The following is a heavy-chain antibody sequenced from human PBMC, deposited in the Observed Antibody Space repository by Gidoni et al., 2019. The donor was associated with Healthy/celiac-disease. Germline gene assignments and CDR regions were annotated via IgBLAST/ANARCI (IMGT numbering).Heavy chain of an antibody. CDR3: ARDRQGLYYVSDP. Sequence: EVQLVESGGGLVQQGGSLRLSCAASGFTFRSYSMNWVRQSPGKGLELVSYISSSSITIYYADSVKGRFTISRDNAKNSLYLQMNSLRDEDTAVYYCARDRQGLYYVSDPWGQGTLVTVSS. CDR1: GFTFRSYS. D-gene: IGHD3-10*01. V-gene: IGHV3-48*02. CDR2: ISSSSITI. J-gene: IGHJ5*02.